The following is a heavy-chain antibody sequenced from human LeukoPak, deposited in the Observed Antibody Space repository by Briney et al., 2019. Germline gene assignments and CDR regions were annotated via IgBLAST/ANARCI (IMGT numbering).Heavy chain of an antibody. Sequence: PSETLSLTCTVSGGSISSYYWSWIRQPPGKGLEWIGYIYYSGSTNYNPSLKSRVTISVDTSKNQFSLKLSSVTAADTAVYYCARFGFRGLPDYWGQGTLVIVSS. CDR3: ARFGFRGLPDY. V-gene: IGHV4-59*01. D-gene: IGHD3-16*01. J-gene: IGHJ4*02. CDR2: IYYSGST. CDR1: GGSISSYY.